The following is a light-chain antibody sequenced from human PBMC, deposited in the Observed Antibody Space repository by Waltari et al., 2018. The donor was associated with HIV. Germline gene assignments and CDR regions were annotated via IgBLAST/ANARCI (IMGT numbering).Light chain of an antibody. CDR2: GSS. J-gene: IGKJ4*01. CDR3: QHLDSLGALS. Sequence: DIQMTQSPSSLCASVGDKVTITCQASDNIRTCLNWFHQKSGQATKLLLYGSSNLKRGVSPKFSRGGFRKQFPFTLNSLQAEDVRTYFCQHLDSLGALSLGGGTKVDI. V-gene: IGKV1-33*01. CDR1: DNIRTC.